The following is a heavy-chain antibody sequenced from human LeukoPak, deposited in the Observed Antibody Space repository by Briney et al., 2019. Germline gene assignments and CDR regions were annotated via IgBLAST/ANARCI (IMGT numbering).Heavy chain of an antibody. D-gene: IGHD5-24*01. CDR1: GFTFSSYA. CDR2: VPGPADST. V-gene: IGHV3-23*01. Sequence: HAGGSLRLSCAASGFTFSSYAMSWVRQAPGKGLEWVSAVPGPADSTFYADSVKGRFTISRDNSKNNLYLQMNSLRAEDTAIYYCVQDGFDGIIWGQGTLVTVSS. CDR3: VQDGFDGII. J-gene: IGHJ4*02.